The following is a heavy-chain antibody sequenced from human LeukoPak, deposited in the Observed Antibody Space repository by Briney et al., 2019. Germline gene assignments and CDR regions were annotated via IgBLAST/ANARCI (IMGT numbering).Heavy chain of an antibody. J-gene: IGHJ4*02. V-gene: IGHV1-2*02. CDR1: GYTFASQN. D-gene: IGHD3-10*01. CDR3: TGRYGPGLL. Sequence: GASVKVSCKASGYTFASQNIDWVGQAPGQGIEWRGWILPNVGDTKYAQKLQDRMTLTTETSSNTAYMEWSRIKSDDTALYYCTGRYGPGLLWGQGTLISASP. CDR2: ILPNVGDT.